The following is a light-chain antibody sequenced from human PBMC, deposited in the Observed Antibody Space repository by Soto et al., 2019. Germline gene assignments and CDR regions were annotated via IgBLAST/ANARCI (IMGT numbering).Light chain of an antibody. J-gene: IGKJ1*01. Sequence: EIVLTQSPGTLSLSPGERATLSCRASQSVTSNYLAWYQQKPGQAPRLLIYGASSRATGIPDRFSGSGSGTDFTLTISRLEPDDFAVYYCQQYGSSGTFGQGTKVDI. CDR1: QSVTSNY. CDR2: GAS. CDR3: QQYGSSGT. V-gene: IGKV3-20*01.